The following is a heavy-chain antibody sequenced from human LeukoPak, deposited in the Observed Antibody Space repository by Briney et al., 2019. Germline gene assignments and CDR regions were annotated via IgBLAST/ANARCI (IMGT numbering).Heavy chain of an antibody. J-gene: IGHJ5*02. CDR3: ARRSPIAARPDNWFDP. D-gene: IGHD6-6*01. CDR1: GGSISSSSYY. V-gene: IGHV4-39*01. Sequence: SETLSLTCTVSGGSISSSSYYWGWIRQPPGKGLEWIGSIYYSGSTYYNPSLKSRVTISVDTSKNQFSLKLSSVTAADTAVYYCARRSPIAARPDNWFDPWGQGTLVTVSS. CDR2: IYYSGST.